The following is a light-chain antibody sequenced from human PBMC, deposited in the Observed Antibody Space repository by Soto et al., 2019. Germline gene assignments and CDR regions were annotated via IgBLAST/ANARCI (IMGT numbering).Light chain of an antibody. J-gene: IGKJ2*01. CDR3: QQRGNWPPYT. CDR2: DAS. CDR1: QSISRY. V-gene: IGKV3-11*01. Sequence: EIVLTQSPATLSLSPGERATLSCRVSQSISRYLAWYQQKPGQAPRLLIYDASNRATGIPARFSGSGSGPDFTLTISSLEPEDFAVYYCQQRGNWPPYTFGQGTKLEIK.